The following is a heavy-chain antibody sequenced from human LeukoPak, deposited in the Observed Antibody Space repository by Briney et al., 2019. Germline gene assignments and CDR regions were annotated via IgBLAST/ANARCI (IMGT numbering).Heavy chain of an antibody. CDR1: GFTFSSYA. J-gene: IGHJ4*02. V-gene: IGHV3-21*01. Sequence: PGGSLRLSCAASGFTFSSYAMSWVRQAPGKGLEWVSSISSSSSYIYYADSVKGRFTISRDNAKNSLYLQMNSLRAEDTAVYYCAREQNHGSGSPPGYWGQGTLVTVSS. CDR2: ISSSSSYI. CDR3: AREQNHGSGSPPGY. D-gene: IGHD3-10*01.